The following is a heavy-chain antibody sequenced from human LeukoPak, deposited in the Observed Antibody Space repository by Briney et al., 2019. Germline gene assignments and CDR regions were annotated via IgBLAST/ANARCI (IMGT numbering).Heavy chain of an antibody. CDR1: GYTFTSYG. CDR2: ISAYNGNT. Sequence: ASVKVSCKASGYTFTSYGISWVRQAPGQGLEWMGWISAYNGNTNYAQKLQGRVTMTTDTSTSTAYMELRSLRSDDTAVYYCAGDLTRYSSGRYYFDYWGQGTLVTVSS. V-gene: IGHV1-18*01. J-gene: IGHJ4*02. CDR3: AGDLTRYSSGRYYFDY. D-gene: IGHD6-19*01.